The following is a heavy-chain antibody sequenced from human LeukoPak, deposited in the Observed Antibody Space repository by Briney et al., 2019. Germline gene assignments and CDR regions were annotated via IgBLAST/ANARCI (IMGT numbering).Heavy chain of an antibody. Sequence: SETLSLTCTVSGGSISSSTYYWGWIRQPPGKGLEWIGSIFYSGSTYYNPSLKSRVTISVDTSKNQFSLKLSSVTAADTAVYYCARHEFSLRVWGSSGWLFDYWGQGTLVTVSS. CDR2: IFYSGST. CDR1: GGSISSSTYY. CDR3: ARHEFSLRVWGSSGWLFDY. J-gene: IGHJ4*02. V-gene: IGHV4-39*01. D-gene: IGHD6-19*01.